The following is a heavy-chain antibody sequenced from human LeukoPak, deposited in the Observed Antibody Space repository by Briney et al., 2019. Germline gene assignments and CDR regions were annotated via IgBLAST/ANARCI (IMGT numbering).Heavy chain of an antibody. D-gene: IGHD1-26*01. V-gene: IGHV1-2*06. CDR2: IDPNNGAT. Sequence: ASVKVSCKASGYTFTGYYMHWVRQAPGQGFEWMGRIDPNNGATNHAQKFQGRVTVTRDTSISTVYMELSRLKSDDTAVYFCATYSENYQSGYWGQGTLVTVSS. J-gene: IGHJ4*02. CDR1: GYTFTGYY. CDR3: ATYSENYQSGY.